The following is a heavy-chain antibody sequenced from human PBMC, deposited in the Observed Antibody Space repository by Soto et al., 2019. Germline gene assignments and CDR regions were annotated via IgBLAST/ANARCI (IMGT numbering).Heavy chain of an antibody. CDR1: GFTFSDHY. CDR2: TRNKANSYTT. V-gene: IGHV3-72*01. CDR3: AKGGPRDGYKDFDY. D-gene: IGHD5-12*01. J-gene: IGHJ4*02. Sequence: GGSLRLSCAASGFTFSDHYMDWVRQAPGKGLEWVGRTRNKANSYTTEYAASVKGRFTISRDDSKNSLYLQMNSLKTEDTAAYYCAKGGPRDGYKDFDYWGQGTLVTVSS.